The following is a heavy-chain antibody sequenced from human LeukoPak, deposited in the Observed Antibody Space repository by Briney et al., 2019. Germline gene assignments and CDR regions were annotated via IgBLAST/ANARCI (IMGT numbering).Heavy chain of an antibody. CDR3: ARDNYYDSSGYFSGPSDAFDI. V-gene: IGHV3-21*01. D-gene: IGHD3-22*01. CDR2: ISSSSSYI. CDR1: GFTFSSYS. Sequence: GGSLRLSCAASGFTFSSYSMNWVRQAPGKGLEWVSSISSSSSYIYYADSVKGRFTISRDNAKNSLYLQMNSLRAEDTAVYYCARDNYYDSSGYFSGPSDAFDIWGQGTMVTVSS. J-gene: IGHJ3*02.